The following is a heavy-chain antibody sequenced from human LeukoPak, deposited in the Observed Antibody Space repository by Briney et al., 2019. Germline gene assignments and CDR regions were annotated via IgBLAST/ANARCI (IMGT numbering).Heavy chain of an antibody. CDR2: IFYTGST. J-gene: IGHJ5*02. CDR3: ARLTGYSSESWFDP. CDR1: SGSISTSNYY. V-gene: IGHV4-39*07. D-gene: IGHD3-9*01. Sequence: SETLSLTCTVSSGSISTSNYYWGWVRQPPGKALEWIGNIFYTGSTYYSPSLKSRVTISVHTSKNQFSLKLSSVTAADTAVYYCARLTGYSSESWFDPWGQGTLVTVSS.